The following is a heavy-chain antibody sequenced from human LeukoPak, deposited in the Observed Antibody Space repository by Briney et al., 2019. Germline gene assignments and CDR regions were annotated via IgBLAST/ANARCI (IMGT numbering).Heavy chain of an antibody. V-gene: IGHV4-59*01. D-gene: IGHD5-12*01. CDR3: ARVSGGYGEWWFDP. CDR1: GGSISSYY. J-gene: IGHJ5*02. Sequence: SETLSLTCTVSGGSISSYYWSWIRQPLGKGLEWIGYIYYSGSTNYNPSLKSRVTISVDTSKNQFSLKLSSVTAADTAVYYCARVSGGYGEWWFDPWGQGTLVTVSS. CDR2: IYYSGST.